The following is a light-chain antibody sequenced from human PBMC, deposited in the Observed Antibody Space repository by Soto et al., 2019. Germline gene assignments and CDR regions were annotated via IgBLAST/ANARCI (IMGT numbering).Light chain of an antibody. Sequence: EIVMTQSPATLSVSPGERATLSCRTSQSVGSNLAWYQQKPGQAPRLLIYGASTRATGIPARFSGSGSATDFSRTISSLQSEDFAVYYCQQYDNWPPWTFGQGTKVEIK. CDR1: QSVGSN. J-gene: IGKJ1*01. V-gene: IGKV3-15*01. CDR3: QQYDNWPPWT. CDR2: GAS.